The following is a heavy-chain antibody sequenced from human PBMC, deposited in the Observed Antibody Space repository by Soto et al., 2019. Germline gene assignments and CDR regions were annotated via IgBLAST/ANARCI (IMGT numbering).Heavy chain of an antibody. J-gene: IGHJ6*02. CDR3: ARGRSSSSWSYPYYYGMDV. D-gene: IGHD6-13*01. V-gene: IGHV1-69*13. Sequence: SVKVSCKAPGGIFGSYAISWVREAPGQGLEWMGGIIPIFGTANYAQKFQGRVTITADESTSTAYMELSSLRSEDTAVYYCARGRSSSSWSYPYYYGMDVWGQGTTVTVSS. CDR1: GGIFGSYA. CDR2: IIPIFGTA.